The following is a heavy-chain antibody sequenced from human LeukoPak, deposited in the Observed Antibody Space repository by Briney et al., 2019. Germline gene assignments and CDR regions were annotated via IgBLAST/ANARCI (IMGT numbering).Heavy chain of an antibody. CDR3: ARSAVDTADFDY. CDR2: ISTSGST. J-gene: IGHJ4*02. V-gene: IGHV4-4*07. CDR1: GGSINYYY. Sequence: SETLSLTCTVSGGSINYYYWSWIRQPAGRGLEWIGRISTSGSTNYNPALRSRVTMSIDTSTNHFSLKVSSVTAADTAVYYCARSAVDTADFDYWGQGTLVTVSS. D-gene: IGHD3-22*01.